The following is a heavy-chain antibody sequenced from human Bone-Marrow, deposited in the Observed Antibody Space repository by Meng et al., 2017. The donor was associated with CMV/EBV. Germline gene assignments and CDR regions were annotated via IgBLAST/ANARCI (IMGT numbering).Heavy chain of an antibody. J-gene: IGHJ3*02. CDR3: ARDQHLMYSTSWHDAFDI. CDR2: ISSSSSTI. CDR1: GFTFSSYS. Sequence: GESLKISCAASGFTFSSYSMNWVRQAPGKGLEWVSYISSSSSTIYYADSVKGRFTISRDNAKNSLYLQMNSLRDEDTAVYYCARDQHLMYSTSWHDAFDIWGQGTMVTVSS. V-gene: IGHV3-48*02. D-gene: IGHD6-13*01.